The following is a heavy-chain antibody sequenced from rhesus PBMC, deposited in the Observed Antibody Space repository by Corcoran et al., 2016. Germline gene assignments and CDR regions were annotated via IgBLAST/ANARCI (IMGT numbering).Heavy chain of an antibody. CDR2: ISDGGGNT. CDR3: ARRVRGGDYYFDY. D-gene: IGHD2-15*01. Sequence: EVQLVEFGGGLAKPGGSLRLACDASGFTLRDHDLDWVRLAPGKGLEWVSRISDGGGNTWYADSVKGRFTVSRENAKNTLYFQMNSLRAEDTAVYYCARRVRGGDYYFDYWGQGVLVTVSS. V-gene: IGHV3-178*01. CDR1: GFTLRDHD. J-gene: IGHJ4*01.